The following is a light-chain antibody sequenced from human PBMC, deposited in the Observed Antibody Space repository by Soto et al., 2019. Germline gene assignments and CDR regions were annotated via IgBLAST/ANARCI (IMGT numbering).Light chain of an antibody. CDR3: EAGDESLNGG. V-gene: IGLV1-44*01. CDR1: SSNIGSNT. J-gene: IGLJ1*01. CDR2: SDD. Sequence: QSVLTQPPSAAGTPGQRVTISCSGSSSNIGSNTVNWYQQLPEKAPKLLIYSDDQRPSGVPDRFSGSKSGTSASLAISGLQSEDEAYYYCEAGDESLNGGFGTGTKLTVL.